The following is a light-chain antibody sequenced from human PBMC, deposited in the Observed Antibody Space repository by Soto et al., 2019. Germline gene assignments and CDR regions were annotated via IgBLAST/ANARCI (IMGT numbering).Light chain of an antibody. V-gene: IGLV8-61*01. CDR3: MLHVGSGISV. J-gene: IGLJ2*01. CDR2: NTN. CDR1: SGSVSTSYH. Sequence: QTVVTQEPSFSVSPGGTVTLTCGLTSGSVSTSYHPSWYQQTPGQAPRTLIYNTNTRSFGVPDRFSGSILGNKAALTITGAQADDESDYYCMLHVGSGISVFGGGTQLTVL.